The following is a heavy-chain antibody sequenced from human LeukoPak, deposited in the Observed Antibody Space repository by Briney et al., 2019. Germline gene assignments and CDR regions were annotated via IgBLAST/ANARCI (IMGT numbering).Heavy chain of an antibody. CDR1: GFTFSSYE. CDR3: ARAPYSSGWWFDY. J-gene: IGHJ4*02. D-gene: IGHD6-19*01. Sequence: GGSLRLSCAASGFTFSSYEMNWVRQAPGKGLEWASYISSSGSTIYYADSVKGRFTISRDNAKNSLYLQMNSLRAEDTAVYYCARAPYSSGWWFDYWGQGTLVTVSS. CDR2: ISSSGSTI. V-gene: IGHV3-48*03.